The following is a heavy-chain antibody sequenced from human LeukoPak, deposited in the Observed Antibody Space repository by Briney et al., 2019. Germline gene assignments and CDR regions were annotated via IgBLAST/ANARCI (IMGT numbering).Heavy chain of an antibody. J-gene: IGHJ5*02. D-gene: IGHD1-26*01. Sequence: MASETLSLTCAVYGGSFSGYYWSWIRQPPGKGLEWIGEINHSGSTNYNPSLKSRVTISVDTSKNQFSLKLSSVTAADTAVYYCARGAKRWELLVWFGPWGQGTLVTVSS. CDR3: ARGAKRWELLVWFGP. CDR2: INHSGST. CDR1: GGSFSGYY. V-gene: IGHV4-34*01.